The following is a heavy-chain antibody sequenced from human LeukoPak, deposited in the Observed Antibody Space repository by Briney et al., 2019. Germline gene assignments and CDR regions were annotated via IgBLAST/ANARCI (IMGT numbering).Heavy chain of an antibody. CDR1: GYTFTSYG. CDR2: ISAYNGNT. Sequence: ASVKVSCKASGYTFTSYGISWVRQAPGQGLEWMGWISAYNGNTNYAQKLQGRVTMTTDTSTSTAYMELRSLRSDDTAVYYCARGGYYDFWSGYPSAIDYWGQGTLVTVSS. CDR3: ARGGYYDFWSGYPSAIDY. D-gene: IGHD3-3*01. J-gene: IGHJ4*02. V-gene: IGHV1-18*01.